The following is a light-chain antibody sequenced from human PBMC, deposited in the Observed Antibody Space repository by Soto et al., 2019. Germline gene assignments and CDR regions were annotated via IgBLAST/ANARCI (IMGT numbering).Light chain of an antibody. Sequence: DIQMTQSPSSLSASVEDGVIITCRASQSISNHLNWYQQKPGKAPKLLIFAASSLQSGVPSRFSGSGSGTHFTLTISSLQPEDFATYYCQQANSFPLTFGQGTRLEIK. V-gene: IGKV1-39*01. J-gene: IGKJ5*01. CDR3: QQANSFPLT. CDR1: QSISNH. CDR2: AAS.